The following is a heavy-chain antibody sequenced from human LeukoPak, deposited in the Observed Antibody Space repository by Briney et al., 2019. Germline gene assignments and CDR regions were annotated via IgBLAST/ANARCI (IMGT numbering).Heavy chain of an antibody. Sequence: PGGSLRLSCAVSGFTVSSNHMSWVRHAPGKGLEWVSGISWNGDIKGYADSVKVRFTISRDNAQNSLYLQINSLRPEDMAFYSCAKDRMGAYFTIPDYWGQGTLVTVSS. CDR3: AKDRMGAYFTIPDY. J-gene: IGHJ4*02. CDR1: GFTVSSNH. V-gene: IGHV3-9*03. D-gene: IGHD2/OR15-2a*01. CDR2: ISWNGDIK.